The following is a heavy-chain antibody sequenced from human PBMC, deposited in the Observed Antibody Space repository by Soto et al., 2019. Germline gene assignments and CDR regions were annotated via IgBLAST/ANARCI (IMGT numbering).Heavy chain of an antibody. J-gene: IGHJ6*02. Sequence: GGSLRLSCADSGFTFSNYGMHWVRQAPGKGLEWVAVISYDGSNKYYADSVKGRFTISRDNSKNTLYLQMSSLRAEDTALYYCAKDQSVVVFIDVVVPANYGMNVWGQGTMLTVSS. CDR1: GFTFSNYG. D-gene: IGHD2-21*02. CDR2: ISYDGSNK. V-gene: IGHV3-30*18. CDR3: AKDQSVVVFIDVVVPANYGMNV.